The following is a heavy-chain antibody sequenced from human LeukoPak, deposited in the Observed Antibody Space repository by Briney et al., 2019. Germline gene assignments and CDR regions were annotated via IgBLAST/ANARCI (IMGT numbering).Heavy chain of an antibody. CDR1: GFTFSSYG. CDR2: ISYDGSNK. CDR3: AKGFGTEMVTAAFDY. J-gene: IGHJ4*02. V-gene: IGHV3-30*18. D-gene: IGHD5-24*01. Sequence: GGSLRLSCAASGFTFSSYGMHWVRQAPGKGLEWVAVISYDGSNKYYADSVKGRFTISRDNSKNTLYLQMNSLRAEDTAVYYCAKGFGTEMVTAAFDYWGQGTLVTVSS.